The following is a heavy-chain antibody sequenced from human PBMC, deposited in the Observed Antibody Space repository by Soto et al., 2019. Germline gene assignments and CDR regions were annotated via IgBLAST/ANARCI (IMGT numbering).Heavy chain of an antibody. V-gene: IGHV1-69*01. CDR2: IFPIFGTA. CDR3: ARVLDCSSTSCYNLYGMDV. D-gene: IGHD2-2*02. CDR1: GGTFSSYA. Sequence: QVQLVQSGAEVKKPGSSVKVSCKASGGTFSSYAISWVRQAPGQGLEWMGGIFPIFGTANYAQKFQGRVTITADESTSTAYMELSSLRSEDTAVYYCARVLDCSSTSCYNLYGMDVWGQGTTVTVSS. J-gene: IGHJ6*02.